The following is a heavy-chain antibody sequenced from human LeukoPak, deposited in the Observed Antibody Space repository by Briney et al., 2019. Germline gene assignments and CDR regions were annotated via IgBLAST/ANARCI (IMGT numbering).Heavy chain of an antibody. CDR2: DYFSGST. CDR3: ARGGIHMVSPIY. Sequence: PSETLSLTCTLSGHSINSSFWSWIRQPPGKALEWIGYDYFSGSTNYSPSLKSPITISIDTSKNQSSLHLASVTAADTAVYYCARGGIHMVSPIYWGQGTLVTASP. D-gene: IGHD5/OR15-5a*01. V-gene: IGHV4-59*01. J-gene: IGHJ4*02. CDR1: GHSINSSF.